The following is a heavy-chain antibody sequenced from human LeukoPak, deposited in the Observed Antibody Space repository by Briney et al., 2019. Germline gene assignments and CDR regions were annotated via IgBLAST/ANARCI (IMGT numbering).Heavy chain of an antibody. CDR2: INPNSGDT. CDR1: GYTFTGYY. D-gene: IGHD3-22*01. J-gene: IGHJ4*02. V-gene: IGHV1-2*02. Sequence: ASVKVSCKASGYTFTGYYMHRVRQAPGQGLEWMGWINPNSGDTNYAQKFQGRVTMTRDTSISTAYMELSRLRSDDTAVYYCARDSIVYYYDSSGYYYNYFDYWGQGSLVTVSS. CDR3: ARDSIVYYYDSSGYYYNYFDY.